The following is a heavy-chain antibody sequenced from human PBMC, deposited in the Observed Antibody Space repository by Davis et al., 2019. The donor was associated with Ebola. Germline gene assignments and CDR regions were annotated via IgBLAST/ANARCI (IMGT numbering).Heavy chain of an antibody. D-gene: IGHD2-2*01. CDR3: ARERKWGYCSSTSCPPPLGMDV. V-gene: IGHV4-59*01. J-gene: IGHJ6*02. CDR2: IYYSGST. Sequence: MPSETLSLTCTVSGGSISSYYWSWIRQPPGKGLEWIGYIYYSGSTNYNPSLKSRVTKSVDTSKNQFSLKLTSVTAADTAVYYCARERKWGYCSSTSCPPPLGMDVWGQGTTVTVSS. CDR1: GGSISSYY.